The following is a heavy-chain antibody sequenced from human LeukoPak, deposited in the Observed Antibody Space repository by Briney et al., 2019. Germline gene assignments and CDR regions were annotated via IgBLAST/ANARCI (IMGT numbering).Heavy chain of an antibody. CDR2: IYYSGST. Sequence: PSQTLSLTCTVSGGSISSGGYYWSWIRQHPGKGLEWIGYIYYSGSTYYNPSLKSRVTISVDTSKNQFSLKLSSVTAADTAVYYCARLDSSGYRNWFDPWGQGTLVTVSS. J-gene: IGHJ5*02. CDR1: GGSISSGGYY. D-gene: IGHD3-22*01. CDR3: ARLDSSGYRNWFDP. V-gene: IGHV4-31*03.